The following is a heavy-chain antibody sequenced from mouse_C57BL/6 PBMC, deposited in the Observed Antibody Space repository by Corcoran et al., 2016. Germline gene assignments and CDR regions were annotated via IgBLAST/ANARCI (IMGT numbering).Heavy chain of an antibody. CDR3: ASSGYVY. Sequence: DVQLQESGPGLVKPSQSLSLTCSVTGYSITSGYYWNWIRQFPGNKLEWMGYISYDGSNNYNPSLKNRISITRDTSKNQFFLKLNSVTTEDTATYYCASSGYVYWGQGTLVTVSA. V-gene: IGHV3-6*01. J-gene: IGHJ3*01. D-gene: IGHD3-2*02. CDR2: ISYDGSN. CDR1: GYSITSGYY.